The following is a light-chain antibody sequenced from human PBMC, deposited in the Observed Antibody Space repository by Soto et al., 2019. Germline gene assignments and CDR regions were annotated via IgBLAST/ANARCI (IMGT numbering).Light chain of an antibody. V-gene: IGKV2-30*02. J-gene: IGKJ2*01. CDR2: QVS. Sequence: DVVVTQSPLSLSVTLGQPASISCGSSRSLVHSDGNIYLIWFQQRPGQSPRRLIYQVSNRDSGVPDRFSGSGSVTDFTLKISRVEAEDVGVYYCLQATHWPHTLGQGTKVDI. CDR1: RSLVHSDGNIY. CDR3: LQATHWPHT.